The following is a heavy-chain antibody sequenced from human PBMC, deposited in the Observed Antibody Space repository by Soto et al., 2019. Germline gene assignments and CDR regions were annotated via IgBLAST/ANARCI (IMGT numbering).Heavy chain of an antibody. CDR3: ARAPRRYCASLSCLRLYGLAV. D-gene: IGHD2-8*01. V-gene: IGHV3-30-3*01. J-gene: IGHJ6*02. Sequence: QVQLVESGGGVVQPGRSLRLSCAASGFTFSDYAMHWVRHVPGQGLEWVAVISFDGNIKYDADSVKGRFTISRDNSKNTRFLKMYSLKGEGTAVYSCARAPRRYCASLSCLRLYGLAVWGQGTAVTVSS. CDR2: ISFDGNIK. CDR1: GFTFSDYA.